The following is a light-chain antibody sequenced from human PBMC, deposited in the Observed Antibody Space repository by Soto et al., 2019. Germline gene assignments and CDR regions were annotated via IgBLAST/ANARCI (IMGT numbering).Light chain of an antibody. CDR2: GVS. CDR3: QQYRFVPSWA. CDR1: QTINNW. V-gene: IGKV1-5*03. Sequence: DIQLTQSPSTVSASVGDSVTITCRSSQTINNWLAWYQQKSGKAPKLLVFGVSTLQTGVPSRFSGSGSGTEFTLTITGLQPDDFATYYCQQYRFVPSWAFGQGTTVEVK. J-gene: IGKJ1*01.